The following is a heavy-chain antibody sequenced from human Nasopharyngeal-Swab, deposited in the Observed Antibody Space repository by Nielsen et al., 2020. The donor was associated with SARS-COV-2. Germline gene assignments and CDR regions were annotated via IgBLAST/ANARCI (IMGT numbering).Heavy chain of an antibody. D-gene: IGHD6-19*01. CDR3: ARDGEQWLVTFDY. CDR2: IKQDGSEK. Sequence: GESLKISCAASGFTFSSYWMSWVRQAPGKGLEWVANIKQDGSEKYYVDSVKGRFTISRDNAENSLYLQMNSLRAEDTAVYYCARDGEQWLVTFDYWGQGTLVTVSS. V-gene: IGHV3-7*01. J-gene: IGHJ4*02. CDR1: GFTFSSYW.